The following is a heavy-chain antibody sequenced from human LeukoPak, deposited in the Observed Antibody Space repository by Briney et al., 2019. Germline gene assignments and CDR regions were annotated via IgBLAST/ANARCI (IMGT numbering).Heavy chain of an antibody. Sequence: SETLSLTCTVSGGSISSYYWSWIRHSPGKGLEWIGYIFYSGSTSYNPSLKARVSMSIDTSNNQFSLKLSSVTAADAAMYATSGWGLANGFFDGWGQGTLVTVSS. CDR1: GGSISSYY. J-gene: IGHJ4*02. CDR3: SGWGLANGFFDG. CDR2: IFYSGST. D-gene: IGHD6-19*01. V-gene: IGHV4-59*01.